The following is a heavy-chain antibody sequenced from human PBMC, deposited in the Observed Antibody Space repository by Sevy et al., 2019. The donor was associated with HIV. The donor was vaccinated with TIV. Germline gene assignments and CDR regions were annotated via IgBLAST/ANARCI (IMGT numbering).Heavy chain of an antibody. Sequence: ASLKVSCKASGYTFSGYSISWVRQAPGQGLEWMGWMNTYNGNTKYAHKVQGRVTMTTDTSTSTAYMELRGLRSDDTAVYYCARDTREKSFDYWGQGTLVTVSS. CDR1: GYTFSGYS. CDR2: MNTYNGNT. J-gene: IGHJ4*02. CDR3: ARDTREKSFDY. V-gene: IGHV1-18*01.